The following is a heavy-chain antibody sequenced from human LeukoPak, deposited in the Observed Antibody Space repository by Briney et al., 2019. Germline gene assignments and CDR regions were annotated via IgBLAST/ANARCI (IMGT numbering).Heavy chain of an antibody. J-gene: IGHJ4*02. V-gene: IGHV3-7*03. CDR1: GFTFSSYW. Sequence: GGSLRLSCAASGFTFSSYWMSWVRQAPGKGLEWVANIKEDGSEKYYVDSVKGRFTISRDNAKNSLYLEMNSLRAEDTALYYCAREGGTYYYDSSGYYYYFDYWGQGTLVTVSS. D-gene: IGHD3-22*01. CDR3: AREGGTYYYDSSGYYYYFDY. CDR2: IKEDGSEK.